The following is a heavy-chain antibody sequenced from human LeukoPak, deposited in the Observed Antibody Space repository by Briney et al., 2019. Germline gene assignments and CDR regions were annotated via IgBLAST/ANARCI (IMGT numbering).Heavy chain of an antibody. J-gene: IGHJ4*02. CDR2: IWYDGSNK. Sequence: GRSLRLSCAASGFTFSNYGMHWVRQAPGKGLEWVAVIWYDGSNKYYADSVKGRFTISRDNSKNTLYLQMNSLRAEDTAVYYCAKWLEGSGSYYDYWGQGTLVTVSS. CDR1: GFTFSNYG. CDR3: AKWLEGSGSYYDY. V-gene: IGHV3-33*06. D-gene: IGHD3-10*01.